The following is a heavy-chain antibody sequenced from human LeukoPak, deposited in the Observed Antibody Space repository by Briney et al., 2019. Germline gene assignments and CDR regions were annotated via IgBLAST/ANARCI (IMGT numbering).Heavy chain of an antibody. D-gene: IGHD2-2*01. Sequence: SQTLSLTCAISGDSVSSTAWNWIRQSPSRGLEWLGRTYCRSKWYNDYAVSVKSRITINPDTSKNQFSLQLNSVTPEDTAVYYCARGGRGYCTSSSCYFDYWGQGTLVTVSS. CDR2: TYCRSKWYN. J-gene: IGHJ4*02. V-gene: IGHV6-1*01. CDR1: GDSVSSTA. CDR3: ARGGRGYCTSSSCYFDY.